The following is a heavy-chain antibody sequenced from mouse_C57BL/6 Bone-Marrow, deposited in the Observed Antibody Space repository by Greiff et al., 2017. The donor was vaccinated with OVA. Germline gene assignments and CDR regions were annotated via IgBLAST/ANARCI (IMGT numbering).Heavy chain of an antibody. V-gene: IGHV5-17*01. Sequence: EVHLVESGGGLVKPGGSLKLSCAASGFTFSDYGMHWVRQAPEKGLEWVAYISSGSSTIYYADTVKGRFTISRDNAKNTLFLQMTSLRSEDTAMYYCAREEGITTVVAHFDYWGQGTTLTVSS. CDR1: GFTFSDYG. CDR3: AREEGITTVVAHFDY. CDR2: ISSGSSTI. D-gene: IGHD1-1*01. J-gene: IGHJ2*01.